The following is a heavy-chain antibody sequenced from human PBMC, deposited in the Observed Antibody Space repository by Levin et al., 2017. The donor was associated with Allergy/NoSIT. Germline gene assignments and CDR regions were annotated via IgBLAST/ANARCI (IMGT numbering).Heavy chain of an antibody. CDR3: AADSANCSGGSCYSLDAFDI. Sequence: GASVKVSCKASGFTFTSSAMQWVRQARGQRLEWIGWIVVGSGNTNYAQKFQERVTITRDMSTSTAYMELSSLRSEDTAVYYCAADSANCSGGSCYSLDAFDIWGQGTMVTVSS. J-gene: IGHJ3*02. D-gene: IGHD2-15*01. CDR2: IVVGSGNT. CDR1: GFTFTSSA. V-gene: IGHV1-58*02.